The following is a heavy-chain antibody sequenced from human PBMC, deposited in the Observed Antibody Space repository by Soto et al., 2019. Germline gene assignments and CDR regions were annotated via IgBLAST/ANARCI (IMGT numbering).Heavy chain of an antibody. D-gene: IGHD2-2*01. Sequence: EVQLVESGGGLVQPGGSLRLSCAASGFTFSSYSMNWVRQAPGKGLEWVSYISSSSSTIYYADSVKGRFTISRDNAKNSLYLQMNSLRAEDTAVYYCARVVVLELSGYYYYYYMDVWGKGTTVTVSS. V-gene: IGHV3-48*01. CDR3: ARVVVLELSGYYYYYYMDV. CDR2: ISSSSSTI. CDR1: GFTFSSYS. J-gene: IGHJ6*03.